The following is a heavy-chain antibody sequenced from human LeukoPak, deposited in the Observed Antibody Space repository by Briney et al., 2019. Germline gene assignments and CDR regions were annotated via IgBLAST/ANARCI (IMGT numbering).Heavy chain of an antibody. D-gene: IGHD3-3*01. Sequence: GGSLRLSCAASGFIFSDYSFNWVRQAPGKGLEWVSSISSGRSYIYYADSVKGRFTISRDNAKKSVFLQMNSLRAEDTAVYYCAGDRDLGVGNWFDPWGQGTLVTVSS. CDR3: AGDRDLGVGNWFDP. J-gene: IGHJ5*02. CDR1: GFIFSDYS. V-gene: IGHV3-21*01. CDR2: ISSGRSYI.